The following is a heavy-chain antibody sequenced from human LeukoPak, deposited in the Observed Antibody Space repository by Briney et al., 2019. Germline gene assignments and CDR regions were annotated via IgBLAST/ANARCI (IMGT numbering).Heavy chain of an antibody. CDR3: ARPRGYSGDDLSL. V-gene: IGHV5-51*01. D-gene: IGHD5-12*01. CDR2: IYPGDSDT. CDR1: GYSFTSYW. Sequence: GESLQISCKGSGYSFTSYWIGWVGQMPGKGLEWMGIIYPGDSDTRYSPSFQCKVTISADKSISTAYLQWSSLKASDAAMYYCARPRGYSGDDLSLWGQGTLVTVSS. J-gene: IGHJ4*02.